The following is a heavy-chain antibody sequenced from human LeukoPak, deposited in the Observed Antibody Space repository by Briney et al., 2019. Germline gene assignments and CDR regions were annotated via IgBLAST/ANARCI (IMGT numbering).Heavy chain of an antibody. D-gene: IGHD6-19*01. CDR3: ARDKYSSGWDYYFDY. V-gene: IGHV4-4*07. CDR2: IYTSGST. Sequence: SETLSLTCTVSGGSISSDYWSWIRQPAGKGLEWIGHIYTSGSTNYNPSLKSRVTMSVDTSKNQFSLKLSSVTAADTAVYYCARDKYSSGWDYYFDYWGQGTLVTVSS. J-gene: IGHJ4*02. CDR1: GGSISSDY.